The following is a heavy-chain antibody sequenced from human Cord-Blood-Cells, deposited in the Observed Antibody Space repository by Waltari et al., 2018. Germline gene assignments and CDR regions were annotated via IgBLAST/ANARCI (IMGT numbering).Heavy chain of an antibody. V-gene: IGHV3-53*01. J-gene: IGHJ4*02. D-gene: IGHD6-6*01. CDR3: ARCPSLAARHNY. CDR2: SCSGGST. CDR1: GFTVSSNY. Sequence: EVQLVESGGGLIQPGGSLRLSCSASGFTVSSNYMRWCRQAQGKGLEWVSVSCSGGSTYYESSVNGRFTISRENSKNTLYHQMNSLRAEDTAVYYCARCPSLAARHNYWSQGTLVTVSS.